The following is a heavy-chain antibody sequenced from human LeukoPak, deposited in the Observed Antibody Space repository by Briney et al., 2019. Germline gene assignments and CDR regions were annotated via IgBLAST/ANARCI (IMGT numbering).Heavy chain of an antibody. V-gene: IGHV3-23*01. CDR2: LSGSGAGT. J-gene: IGHJ6*02. CDR1: GFTFSDYA. Sequence: GGSLRLSCAASGFTFSDYALGWVRQAPGRGLEWVATLSGSGAGTYYSDSVQGRFTISRDNSKNTLYLQMNSLRAEDTAVYYCARGSVTTGPFGMDVWGQGTTVTVSS. D-gene: IGHD5-18*01. CDR3: ARGSVTTGPFGMDV.